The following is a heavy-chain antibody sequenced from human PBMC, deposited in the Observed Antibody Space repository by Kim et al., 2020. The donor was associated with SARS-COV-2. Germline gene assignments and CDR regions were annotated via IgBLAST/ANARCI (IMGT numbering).Heavy chain of an antibody. V-gene: IGHV3-15*01. CDR1: GFTFSNAW. CDR2: IKSKTDGGTT. CDR3: TTGGRGSYYGFDY. Sequence: GGSLRLSCAASGFTFSNAWMSWVRQAPGKGLEWVGRIKSKTDGGTTDYAAPVKGRFTISRDDSKNTLYLQMNSLKTEDTAVYYCTTGGRGSYYGFDYWGQGTLVTVSS. J-gene: IGHJ4*02. D-gene: IGHD1-26*01.